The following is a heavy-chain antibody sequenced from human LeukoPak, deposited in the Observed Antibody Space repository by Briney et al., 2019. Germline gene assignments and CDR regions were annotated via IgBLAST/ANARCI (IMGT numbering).Heavy chain of an antibody. CDR3: ARVNVDTAMGTFDY. Sequence: GGSLRLSCAASGFTFSSYGMHWVRQAPGKGLEWVAVISYDGSNKYYADSVKGRFTISRDNSKNTLYLQMNSLRAEDTAVYYCARVNVDTAMGTFDYWGQGTLVTVPS. V-gene: IGHV3-30*03. D-gene: IGHD5-18*01. CDR2: ISYDGSNK. J-gene: IGHJ4*02. CDR1: GFTFSSYG.